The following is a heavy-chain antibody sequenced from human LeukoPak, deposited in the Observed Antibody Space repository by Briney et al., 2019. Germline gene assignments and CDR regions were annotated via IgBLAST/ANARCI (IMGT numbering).Heavy chain of an antibody. V-gene: IGHV4-59*01. CDR3: ARINWGREYYFDY. J-gene: IGHJ4*02. CDR2: IYYSGST. D-gene: IGHD7-27*01. Sequence: SETLSLTCAVYGGSFSSYYWSWIRQPPGKGLEWIGYIYYSGSTNYNPSLKSRVTISVDTSKNQFSLKLSSVTAADTAVYYCARINWGREYYFDYWGQGTLVTVSS. CDR1: GGSFSSYY.